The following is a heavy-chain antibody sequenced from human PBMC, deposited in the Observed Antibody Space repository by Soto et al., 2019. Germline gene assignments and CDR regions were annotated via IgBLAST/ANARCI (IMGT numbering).Heavy chain of an antibody. Sequence: QVHLVESGGGVVQPGRTLRLSCVASGFIFRSFALHWVRQAPGKGLEWVAVTSFDGSSKFYADSVRGRFTISKDDSSYTVYLDMNSLTPEDSAVYFWARDWASRPEAHIKYGLDFWCQGTTVLVSS. J-gene: IGHJ6*02. CDR3: ARDWASRPEAHIKYGLDF. D-gene: IGHD3-16*01. V-gene: IGHV3-30*04. CDR2: TSFDGSSK. CDR1: GFIFRSFA.